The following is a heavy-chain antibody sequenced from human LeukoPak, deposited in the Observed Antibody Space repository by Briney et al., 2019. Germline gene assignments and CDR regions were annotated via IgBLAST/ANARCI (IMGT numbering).Heavy chain of an antibody. J-gene: IGHJ5*02. CDR1: GGTFSSYA. V-gene: IGHV1-69*04. Sequence: GSSVKASCKASGGTFSSYAISWVRQAPGQGLEWMGRIIPILGIVNYAQKFQGRVTITADKSTSTAYMELSSLRSEDTAVYYCATGSGWTFDPWGQGTLVTVSS. CDR2: IIPILGIV. D-gene: IGHD6-19*01. CDR3: ATGSGWTFDP.